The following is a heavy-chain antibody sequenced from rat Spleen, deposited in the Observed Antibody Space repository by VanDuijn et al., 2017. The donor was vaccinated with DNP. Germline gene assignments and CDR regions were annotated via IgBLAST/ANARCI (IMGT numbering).Heavy chain of an antibody. V-gene: IGHV3-1*01. CDR2: IDYSGST. Sequence: EVQLQESGPGLVKPSQSLSLTCSVTGYSITSNYWGWIRKFPGNKMEWIGHIDYSGSTRYNPSLKSRVSITRDTSTNQFFLHLNSVTTEDTATYYCATHGTFVYWGQGTLVTVSS. CDR1: GYSITSNY. D-gene: IGHD1-7*01. CDR3: ATHGTFVY. J-gene: IGHJ3*01.